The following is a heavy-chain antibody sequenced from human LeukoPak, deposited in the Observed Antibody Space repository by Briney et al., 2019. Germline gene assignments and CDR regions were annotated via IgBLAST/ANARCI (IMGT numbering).Heavy chain of an antibody. CDR3: ARDADSLWFGELLWVGYFDY. Sequence: ASVKVSCKASGYTFTGYYMHWVRQAPGQGLEWMGWIDPNSGDTNYAQKFQGRATMTRDTSISTAYMELSRLTSDDTAAYYFARDADSLWFGELLWVGYFDYWGQGTLVTVSS. V-gene: IGHV1-2*02. CDR2: IDPNSGDT. J-gene: IGHJ4*02. D-gene: IGHD3-10*01. CDR1: GYTFTGYY.